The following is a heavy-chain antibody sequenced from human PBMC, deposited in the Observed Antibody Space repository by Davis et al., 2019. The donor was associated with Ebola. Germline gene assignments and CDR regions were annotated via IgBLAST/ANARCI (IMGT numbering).Heavy chain of an antibody. CDR2: INHSGST. J-gene: IGHJ5*02. CDR1: GGSFSGYY. Sequence: PSETLSLTCAVYGGSFSGYYWSWIRQPPGKGLEWIGEINHSGSTNYNPSLKSRVTISVDTSKNQFSLKLSSVTAADTAVYYCARGRGDVTFQGYTRDWFDPWGQGTLVTVSS. D-gene: IGHD2-2*02. V-gene: IGHV4-34*01. CDR3: ARGRGDVTFQGYTRDWFDP.